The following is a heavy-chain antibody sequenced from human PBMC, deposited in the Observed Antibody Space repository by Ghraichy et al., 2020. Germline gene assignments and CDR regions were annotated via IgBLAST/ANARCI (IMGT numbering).Heavy chain of an antibody. Sequence: GGSLRLSCATSGFTFSDYYMSWIRQAPGKGLEWVSYISASGHVTFYGDSVKGRFTISRDNAKNSLYMQMNSLRVEDTAVYYCARDYSNTWYDYWGQGTPVTVSS. V-gene: IGHV3-11*04. CDR1: GFTFSDYY. CDR2: ISASGHVT. D-gene: IGHD6-13*01. CDR3: ARDYSNTWYDY. J-gene: IGHJ4*02.